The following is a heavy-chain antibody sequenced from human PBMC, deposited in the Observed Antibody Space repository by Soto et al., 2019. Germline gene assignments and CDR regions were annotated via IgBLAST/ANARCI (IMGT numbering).Heavy chain of an antibody. J-gene: IGHJ4*02. D-gene: IGHD2-15*01. CDR1: GFTFSSYA. CDR2: ISYDGSNK. CDR3: ARDGDIVVVVGYYFDY. V-gene: IGHV3-30-3*01. Sequence: ESGGGVVQPGRSLRLSCAASGFTFSSYAMHWVRQAPGKGLEWVAVISYDGSNKYYADSVKGRFTISRDNSKNTLYLQMNSLRAEDTAVYYCARDGDIVVVVGYYFDYWGQGTLVTVSS.